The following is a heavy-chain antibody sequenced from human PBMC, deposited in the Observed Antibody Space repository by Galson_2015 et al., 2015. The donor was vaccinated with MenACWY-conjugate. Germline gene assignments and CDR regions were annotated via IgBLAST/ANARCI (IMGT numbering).Heavy chain of an antibody. J-gene: IGHJ6*04. CDR1: GFTFSDYY. CDR2: ISSSSSYT. D-gene: IGHD2-15*01. V-gene: IGHV3-11*03. Sequence: LRLSCAASGFTFSDYYMSWIRQAPGKGLEWVSYISSSSSYTNYADSVKGRFTISRDNAKNSLYLQMNSLRAEDTAVYYCAASPGYCSGGSCLDVWGKGTTVTVSS. CDR3: AASPGYCSGGSCLDV.